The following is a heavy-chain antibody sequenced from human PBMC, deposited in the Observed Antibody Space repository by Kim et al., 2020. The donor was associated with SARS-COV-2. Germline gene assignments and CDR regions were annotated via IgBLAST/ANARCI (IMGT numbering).Heavy chain of an antibody. CDR3: AKDLGIVGANYGMDV. V-gene: IGHV3-30*18. Sequence: GGSLRLSCAASGFTFSSYGMHWVRQAPGKGLEWVAVISYDGSNKYYADSVKGRFTISRDNSKNTLYLQMNSLRAEDTAVYYCAKDLGIVGANYGMDVWGQGTTVTVSS. D-gene: IGHD1-26*01. J-gene: IGHJ6*02. CDR1: GFTFSSYG. CDR2: ISYDGSNK.